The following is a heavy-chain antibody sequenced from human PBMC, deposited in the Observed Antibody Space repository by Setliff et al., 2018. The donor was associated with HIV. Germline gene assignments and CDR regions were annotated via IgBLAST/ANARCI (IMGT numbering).Heavy chain of an antibody. V-gene: IGHV4-61*02. CDR3: ARGSYTVRIDY. Sequence: SETLSLTCTVSGGSISSGSYYWSWIRQPAGKGLEWIGRIYTSGSTNYNPSLKSRVTISVDTSKNQFSLKLSSVTAADTAVYYCARGSYTVRIDYWGQGTRVTVSS. J-gene: IGHJ4*02. D-gene: IGHD3-10*01. CDR2: IYTSGST. CDR1: GGSISSGSYY.